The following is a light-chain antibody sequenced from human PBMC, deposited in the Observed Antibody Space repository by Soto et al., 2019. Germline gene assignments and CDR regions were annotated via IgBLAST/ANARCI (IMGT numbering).Light chain of an antibody. CDR3: CSYAGTSLYV. CDR1: SSDVGTYNL. J-gene: IGLJ1*01. CDR2: EGS. Sequence: QSALTQPASASGSPGQSITISCTGTSSDVGTYNLVSWYQQHPGKAPKLMIYEGSKRPSGVSNRFSGSKSGNTASLTISGLQAEDEADYYCCSYAGTSLYVFGTGTKVTVL. V-gene: IGLV2-23*01.